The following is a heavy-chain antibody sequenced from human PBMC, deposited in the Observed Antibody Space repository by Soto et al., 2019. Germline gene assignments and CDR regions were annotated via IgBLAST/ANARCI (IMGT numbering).Heavy chain of an antibody. CDR2: IYYSGST. Sequence: SETLSLTCTVSGGSISSYYWSWIRQPPGKGLEWIGYIYYSGSTNHNPSLKSRVTISVDTSKNQFSLKLSSVTAADTAVYYCARVGSSSWAYFDYWGQGTLVTVSS. CDR3: ARVGSSSWAYFDY. J-gene: IGHJ4*02. CDR1: GGSISSYY. D-gene: IGHD6-13*01. V-gene: IGHV4-59*01.